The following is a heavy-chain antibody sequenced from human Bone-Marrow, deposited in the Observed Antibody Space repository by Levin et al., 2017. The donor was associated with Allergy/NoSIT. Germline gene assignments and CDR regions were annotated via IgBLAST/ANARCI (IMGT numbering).Heavy chain of an antibody. CDR2: INPTSGGT. CDR1: GYSFAGNF. Sequence: AASVKVSCKASGYSFAGNFMHWIRQAPGQGLEWMGRINPTSGGTEYGQKFRGRVSMTRDTSISTAYMELSGLRSDDTAVYYCARYYSSYDSWGQGTLVTVSS. J-gene: IGHJ5*01. V-gene: IGHV1-2*06. D-gene: IGHD6-19*01. CDR3: ARYYSSYDS.